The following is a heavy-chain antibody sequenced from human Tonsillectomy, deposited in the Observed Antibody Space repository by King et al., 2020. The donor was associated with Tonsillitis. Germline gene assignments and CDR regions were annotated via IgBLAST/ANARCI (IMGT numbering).Heavy chain of an antibody. V-gene: IGHV1-46*01. CDR1: GYTFTSYY. CDR3: ARDRVATPRHDAFDI. CDR2: INPSVGST. D-gene: IGHD2-15*01. J-gene: IGHJ3*02. Sequence: QLVQSGAEVKKPGASVKVSCKASGYTFTSYYMHWVRQAPGQGLEWMGIINPSVGSTSYAQKFQGRVTMTRDTSTSTVYMELSSLRSEDTAVYYCARDRVATPRHDAFDIWGQGTMVTVSS.